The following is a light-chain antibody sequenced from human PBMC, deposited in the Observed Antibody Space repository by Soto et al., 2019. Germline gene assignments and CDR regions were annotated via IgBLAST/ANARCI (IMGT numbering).Light chain of an antibody. CDR1: QDINSR. J-gene: IGKJ1*01. Sequence: DIQITQSPSSVSASVGDTVTVTCRASQDINSRLAWFQQQPGRPPKYVIQAATMLQSGFPSRFAGSGSGRDFTLTIHTLQPEDSATYYCLQVANLPRTFGQGTKVDIK. CDR3: LQVANLPRT. CDR2: AAT. V-gene: IGKV1-12*01.